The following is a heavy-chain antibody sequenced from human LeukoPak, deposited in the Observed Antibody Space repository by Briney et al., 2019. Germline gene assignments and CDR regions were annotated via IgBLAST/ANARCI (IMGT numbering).Heavy chain of an antibody. CDR1: GGTFSSYA. V-gene: IGHV1-69*13. CDR2: IIPIFGTA. CDR3: ARARMGYETIDY. D-gene: IGHD2-2*01. Sequence: SVTVSCKASGGTFSSYAISWVRQAPGQGLEWMGGIIPIFGTANYAQKFQGRVTITADESTSTAYMELSSLRSEDTAVYYCARARMGYETIDYWGQGTLVTVSS. J-gene: IGHJ4*02.